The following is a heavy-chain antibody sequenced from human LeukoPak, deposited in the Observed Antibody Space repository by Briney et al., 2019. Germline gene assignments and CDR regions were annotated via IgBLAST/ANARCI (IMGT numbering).Heavy chain of an antibody. D-gene: IGHD6-19*01. J-gene: IGHJ4*02. CDR1: GYSISSGYY. V-gene: IGHV4-38-2*02. CDR2: IYHSGST. CDR3: ARDRDSSGWYNEFDY. Sequence: PSETLSLTCAVSGYSISSGYYWGWIRQPPGKGLEWIGSIYHSGSTYYNPSLKSRVTISVGTSKNQFSLKLSSVTAADTAVYYCARDRDSSGWYNEFDYWGQGTLVTVSS.